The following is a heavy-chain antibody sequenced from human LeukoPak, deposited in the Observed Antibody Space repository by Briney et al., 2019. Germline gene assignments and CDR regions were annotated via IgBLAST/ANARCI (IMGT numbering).Heavy chain of an antibody. Sequence: GGSLRLSCAASGFTFSSYAMSWVRQAPGKGLEWVSAISGSGGSTYYADSVKGRFTISRDNSKNTLYLQMNSLRAEDTAVYYCAKGNAPIVGDYYYYGMDVWGQGTPVTVSS. J-gene: IGHJ6*02. CDR3: AKGNAPIVGDYYYYGMDV. CDR2: ISGSGGST. V-gene: IGHV3-23*01. CDR1: GFTFSSYA. D-gene: IGHD1-26*01.